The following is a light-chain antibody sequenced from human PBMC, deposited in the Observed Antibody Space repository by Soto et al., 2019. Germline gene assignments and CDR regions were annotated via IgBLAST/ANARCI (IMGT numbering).Light chain of an antibody. V-gene: IGKV1-5*03. CDR2: KAS. CDR1: QSISNW. J-gene: IGKJ1*01. CDR3: QQYNSYSRT. Sequence: DIQMTQSPSTLSASVGDRVTITCRASQSISNWLAWYQQKPGKAPKLMIYKASSLESRVPSRFSGRGSGTTFTLTISSLQPDEFATYYCQQYNSYSRTFGQGTQVEIK.